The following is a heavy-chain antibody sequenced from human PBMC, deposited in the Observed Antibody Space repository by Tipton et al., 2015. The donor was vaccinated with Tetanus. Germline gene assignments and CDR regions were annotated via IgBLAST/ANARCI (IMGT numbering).Heavy chain of an antibody. CDR2: INHSGST. Sequence: TLSLTCIVSGGSISSRNYYWGWIRQPPGKGLEWIGEINHSGSTNYNPSLKSRVTISVDTSKNQFSLKLSSVTAADTAVYYCARGPMVRGVTRFDYWGQGTLVTVSS. CDR3: ARGPMVRGVTRFDY. CDR1: GGSISSRNYY. V-gene: IGHV4-39*07. D-gene: IGHD3-10*01. J-gene: IGHJ4*02.